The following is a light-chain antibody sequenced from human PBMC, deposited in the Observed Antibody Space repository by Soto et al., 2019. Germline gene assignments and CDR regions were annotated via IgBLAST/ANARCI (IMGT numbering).Light chain of an antibody. V-gene: IGKV1-5*03. CDR2: KAS. J-gene: IGKJ1*01. CDR1: QSISNS. CDR3: QQYHNYAYT. Sequence: VHMTKSPSTLSASVGHSVTIICRASQSISNSLAWYQQKLGKAPKLLIYKASNLEGGVPSRFSGSGSGTEFTLTISSLRTDDFATYYCQQYHNYAYTFGQGTKVDIK.